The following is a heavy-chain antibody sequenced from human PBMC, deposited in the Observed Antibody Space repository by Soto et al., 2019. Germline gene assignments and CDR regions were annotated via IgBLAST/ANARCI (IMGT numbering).Heavy chain of an antibody. CDR2: IIPIFGTA. CDR3: AKDLPHYYDSSGPDY. CDR1: GGTFSSYA. V-gene: IGHV1-69*13. Sequence: ASVKVSCKASGGTFSSYAISWVRQAPGQGLEWMGGIIPIFGTANYAQKFQGRVTITADESTSTAYMELSSLRAEDTAVYYCAKDLPHYYDSSGPDYWGQGTLVTVSS. D-gene: IGHD3-22*01. J-gene: IGHJ4*02.